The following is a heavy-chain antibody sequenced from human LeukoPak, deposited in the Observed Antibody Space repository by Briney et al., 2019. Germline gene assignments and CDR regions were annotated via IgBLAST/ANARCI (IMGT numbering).Heavy chain of an antibody. CDR1: GFTFSSYA. CDR2: ISGSGGST. D-gene: IGHD4-23*01. CDR3: AKEVGYYGGNSDYFDY. Sequence: PGGSLRLSCAASGFTFSSYAMSWVRQAPGKGLEWVSAISGSGGSTYYADSVKGRFTISRDNSKNTLYLQMNSLRAEDTAVYYCAKEVGYYGGNSDYFDYWGQGTLVTVSS. J-gene: IGHJ4*02. V-gene: IGHV3-23*01.